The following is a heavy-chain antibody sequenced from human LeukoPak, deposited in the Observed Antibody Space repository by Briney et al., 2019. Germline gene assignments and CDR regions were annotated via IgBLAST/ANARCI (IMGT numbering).Heavy chain of an antibody. Sequence: SETLSLTCTVSGGSISSGDYYWSWIRQPPGKGLEWIGYIYYSGSTYYNPSLKSRVTTSVDTSKNQFSLKLSSVTAADTAVYYCARADTRSTAYFDYWGQGTLVTVSS. CDR1: GGSISSGDYY. CDR3: ARADTRSTAYFDY. J-gene: IGHJ4*02. V-gene: IGHV4-30-4*01. D-gene: IGHD2-15*01. CDR2: IYYSGST.